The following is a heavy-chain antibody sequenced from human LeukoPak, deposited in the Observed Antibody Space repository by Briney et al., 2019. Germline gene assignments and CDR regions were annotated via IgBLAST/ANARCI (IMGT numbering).Heavy chain of an antibody. CDR2: IIRDGTGT. CDR1: GFTLSSKV. J-gene: IGHJ3*02. D-gene: IGHD3-10*01. CDR3: ARAVGYGAGSYGFDI. V-gene: IGHV3-74*01. Sequence: GGSLRLSCAASGFTLSSKVMHWVRQAPGTGLVWVSRIIRDGTGTDYADSVKGRFTISRDIAINTLYLQMNSLRAEDTAVYYCARAVGYGAGSYGFDIWGQGTTVTVSS.